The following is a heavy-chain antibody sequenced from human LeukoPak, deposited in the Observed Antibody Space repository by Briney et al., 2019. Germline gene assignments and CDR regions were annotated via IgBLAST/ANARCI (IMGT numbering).Heavy chain of an antibody. CDR3: ARGPRIVGAPYYFDY. CDR2: INHSGST. CDR1: GGSFSGYY. J-gene: IGHJ4*02. V-gene: IGHV4-34*01. Sequence: SETLSLTCAVSGGSFSGYYWSWIRQPPGKGLEWIGEINHSGSTNYNPSLKSRVTISVDTSKNQSSLKLSSVTAADTAVYYCARGPRIVGAPYYFDYWGQGTLVTVSS. D-gene: IGHD1-26*01.